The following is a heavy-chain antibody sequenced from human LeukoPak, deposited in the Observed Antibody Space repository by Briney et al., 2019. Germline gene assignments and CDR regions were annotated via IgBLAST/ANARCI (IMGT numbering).Heavy chain of an antibody. J-gene: IGHJ6*02. D-gene: IGHD6-13*01. CDR2: IKEDGSEK. Sequence: GGSLRLSCAASGFTFSSYWMTWVRQTPGKGLEWVANIKEDGSEKNYVDSVKSRLTISRDNANNTLYLQMNSLRAEDTAMYYCARDETKGSSWFYYYGMDVWGQGTTVTVSS. V-gene: IGHV3-7*03. CDR3: ARDETKGSSWFYYYGMDV. CDR1: GFTFSSYW.